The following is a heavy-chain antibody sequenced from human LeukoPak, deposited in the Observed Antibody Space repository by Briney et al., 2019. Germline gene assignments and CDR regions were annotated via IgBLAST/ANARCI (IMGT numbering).Heavy chain of an antibody. Sequence: PGGSLRLSCAASGFTFSTYSMNWARQAPGKGLEWVSTITSSSCYMYYADSVKGRFTISRDNAKNSLYLQMNSLRAEDTAVYYCARGQHCGGDCFYFDYWGQGTLVTVSS. CDR1: GFTFSTYS. D-gene: IGHD2-21*01. CDR3: ARGQHCGGDCFYFDY. CDR2: ITSSSCYM. J-gene: IGHJ4*02. V-gene: IGHV3-21*01.